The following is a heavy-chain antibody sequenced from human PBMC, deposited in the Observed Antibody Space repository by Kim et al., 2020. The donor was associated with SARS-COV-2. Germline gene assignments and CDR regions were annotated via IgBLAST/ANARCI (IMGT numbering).Heavy chain of an antibody. D-gene: IGHD3-10*01. V-gene: IGHV4-34*01. J-gene: IGHJ5*02. CDR1: GGSFSGYY. Sequence: SETLSLTCAVYGGSFSGYYWSWIRQPPGKGLEWIGEINHSGSTNYNPSLKSRVTISVDTSKNQFSLKLNSVTAADTAVYYCARGPVLLWFRPHWFDPWGQGTLGTVSS. CDR2: INHSGST. CDR3: ARGPVLLWFRPHWFDP.